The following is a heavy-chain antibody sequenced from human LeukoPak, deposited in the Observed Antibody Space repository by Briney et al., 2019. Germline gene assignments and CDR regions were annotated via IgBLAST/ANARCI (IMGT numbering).Heavy chain of an antibody. D-gene: IGHD1-26*01. CDR2: ISGYSGNT. CDR3: ARDYRGSYYFY. V-gene: IGHV1-18*01. CDR1: GYTFTTYG. Sequence: AASVKASCKASGYTFTTYGISWVRQAPGQGLEWVGWISGYSGNTDYAQKFQDRVTMTTDTSTSTAYMELRSLSSDDTAVYYCARDYRGSYYFYWGQGTLVTVSS. J-gene: IGHJ4*02.